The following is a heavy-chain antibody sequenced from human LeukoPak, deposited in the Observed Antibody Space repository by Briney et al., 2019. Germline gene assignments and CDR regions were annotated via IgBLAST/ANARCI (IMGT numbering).Heavy chain of an antibody. CDR3: AKEEWPAFDY. Sequence: GGSLRLSCAASGFTFSRYGMHWVRQAPGKGLEWASDISGDSGRTDYADSVKGRFTISRDNSKNTVYLLMNNLRAEDTAVYYCAKEEWPAFDYWGQGTLVTVSS. CDR2: ISGDSGRT. J-gene: IGHJ4*02. D-gene: IGHD2-8*01. CDR1: GFTFSRYG. V-gene: IGHV3-23*01.